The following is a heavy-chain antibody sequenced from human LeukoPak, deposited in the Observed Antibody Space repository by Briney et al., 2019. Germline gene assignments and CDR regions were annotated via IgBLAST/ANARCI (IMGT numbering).Heavy chain of an antibody. J-gene: IGHJ4*02. V-gene: IGHV5-51*01. Sequence: GESLKISCKGSGYTFTNYQIGWVRQMLGKGLEWMGIIYPGDSDVRYSPSFQGQVTISADRSISTAYLQWSSLKASDTAMYYCARRADFGDHSPFDYWGQGTLVIVSS. CDR2: IYPGDSDV. CDR1: GYTFTNYQ. CDR3: ARRADFGDHSPFDY. D-gene: IGHD4-17*01.